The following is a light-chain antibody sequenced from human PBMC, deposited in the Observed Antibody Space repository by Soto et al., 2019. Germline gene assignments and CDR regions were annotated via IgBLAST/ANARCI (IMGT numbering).Light chain of an antibody. CDR3: QQLNGYQLA. CDR1: QGMSTY. CDR2: SAS. V-gene: IGKV1-9*01. J-gene: IGKJ4*01. Sequence: DIQLTQSPSFLSASVGDTVTITCRASQGMSTYLAWYQQKPGKVPKLLIRSASTLQSGVPPRFSGGGSGTEFTLIISTLQPDDSGIYYCQQLNGYQLAFGGGTNVEIK.